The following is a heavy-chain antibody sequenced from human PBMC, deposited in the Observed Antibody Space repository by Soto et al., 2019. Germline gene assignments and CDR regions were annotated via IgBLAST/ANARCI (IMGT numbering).Heavy chain of an antibody. CDR2: IKSKAHGGTT. Sequence: EVQLVESGGGLVKPGGSLRLSCAASGFTFSYAWMTWVRQVSGKGLEWVDIIKSKAHGGTTDYAGLVEGRFTISRDDSTTALELQMHSLQTEDTGLNYCTVGLYNSVGVDQRGQGTQVSVSS. V-gene: IGHV3-15*07. CDR3: TVGLYNSVGVDQ. J-gene: IGHJ4*02. CDR1: GFTFSYAW. D-gene: IGHD2-15*01.